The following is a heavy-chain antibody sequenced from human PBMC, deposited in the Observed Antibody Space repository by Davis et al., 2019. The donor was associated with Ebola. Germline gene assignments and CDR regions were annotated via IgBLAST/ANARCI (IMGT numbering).Heavy chain of an antibody. CDR2: IYYSGST. CDR3: ARIRYSGTYYVSYFDY. Sequence: GSLRLSCTVSGGSISSYYWSWIRQPPGKGLEWIGYIYYSGSTNYNPSLKSRVTISVDTSKNQFSLKLSSVTAADTAVYYCARIRYSGTYYVSYFDYWGQGTLVTVSS. V-gene: IGHV4-59*01. D-gene: IGHD1-26*01. CDR1: GGSISSYY. J-gene: IGHJ4*02.